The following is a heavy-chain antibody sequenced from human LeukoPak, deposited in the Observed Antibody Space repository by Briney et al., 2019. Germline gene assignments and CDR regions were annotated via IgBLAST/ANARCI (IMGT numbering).Heavy chain of an antibody. CDR1: GYTFTSYG. D-gene: IGHD4-11*01. Sequence: ASVTVSCKASGYTFTSYGISWVRQAPGQGLEWMGWISAYNGNTNCAQKLQGRVTMTTDTSTSTAYMELRSLRSDDTAVYYCARGRTTVTTYYYYYYYMDVWGKGTTVTVSS. V-gene: IGHV1-18*01. J-gene: IGHJ6*03. CDR3: ARGRTTVTTYYYYYYYMDV. CDR2: ISAYNGNT.